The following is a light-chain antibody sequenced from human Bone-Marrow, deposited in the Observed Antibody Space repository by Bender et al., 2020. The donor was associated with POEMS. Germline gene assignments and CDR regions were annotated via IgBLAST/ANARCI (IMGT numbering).Light chain of an antibody. CDR3: ATWDSSLSAGV. Sequence: QSVSTQPPSVSAAPGQKVTISCSGSSSNIGNNYVSWYQQLPGTAPKLLIYDNNNRPSGIPDRFSGSKSGTSATLGITGLQTGDEADYYCATWDSSLSAGVFGGGTKLTVL. CDR1: SSNIGNNY. CDR2: DNN. V-gene: IGLV1-51*01. J-gene: IGLJ3*02.